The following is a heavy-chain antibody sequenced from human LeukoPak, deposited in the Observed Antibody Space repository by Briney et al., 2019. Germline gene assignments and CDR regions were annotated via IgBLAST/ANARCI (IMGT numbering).Heavy chain of an antibody. CDR1: GFTVSGNY. CDR3: AGRRVLDASFDY. D-gene: IGHD3-16*01. Sequence: PGGSLRLSCAASGFTVSGNYMSWVRQAPGKGLEWVSVIYSSDNTYYIDSVKGRFTISRDNSKNTLYLQMNSLRAEDTAAYYCAGRRVLDASFDYWGQGTLVTVSS. CDR2: IYSSDNT. J-gene: IGHJ4*02. V-gene: IGHV3-66*02.